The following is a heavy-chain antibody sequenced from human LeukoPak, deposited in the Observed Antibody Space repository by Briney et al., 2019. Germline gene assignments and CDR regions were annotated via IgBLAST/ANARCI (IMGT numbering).Heavy chain of an antibody. V-gene: IGHV4-4*07. CDR3: ARHVIVPDSSGYPLD. J-gene: IGHJ4*02. CDR1: GGSISDYY. CDR2: IYASGST. Sequence: NPSETLPLTCTVSGGSISDYYWNWIRQPAGKGLEWIGRIYASGSTNYNPSLRSRVTISVDKSKNQFSLKLTSATAADTAVYYCARHVIVPDSSGYPLDWGQGTLVTVSS. D-gene: IGHD3-22*01.